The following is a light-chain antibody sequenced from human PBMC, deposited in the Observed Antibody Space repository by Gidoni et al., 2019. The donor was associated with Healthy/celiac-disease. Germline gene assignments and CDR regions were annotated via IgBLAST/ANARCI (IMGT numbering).Light chain of an antibody. CDR3: AAWDDSLNGHVV. J-gene: IGLJ2*01. V-gene: IGLV1-44*01. CDR1: SSNIGSNT. CDR2: SNN. Sequence: QSVLTQPPSASGTPGQRVTISCSGSSSNIGSNTVNWYRQLPGTAPKLLIYSNNQRPPGVPDRFSGSKSGTSASLAISGLQSEDEADYYCAAWDDSLNGHVVFGGGTKLTVL.